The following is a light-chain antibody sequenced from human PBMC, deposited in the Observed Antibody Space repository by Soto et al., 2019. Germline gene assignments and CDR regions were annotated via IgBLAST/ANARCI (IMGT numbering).Light chain of an antibody. CDR2: GNS. V-gene: IGLV1-40*01. Sequence: QSVLTQRPSVSGAPGQRVTISCTGSSSNSGAGYDVHWYQQLPGTAPKLLIYGNSNRPSGVPDRFSGSKSGTSASLAITGLQAEDEADYYCQSYDSSLSGHVVFGGGTQLTVL. J-gene: IGLJ2*01. CDR3: QSYDSSLSGHVV. CDR1: SSNSGAGYD.